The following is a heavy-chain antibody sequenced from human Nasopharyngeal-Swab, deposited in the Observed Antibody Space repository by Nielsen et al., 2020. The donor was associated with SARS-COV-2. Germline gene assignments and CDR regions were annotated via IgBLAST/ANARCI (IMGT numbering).Heavy chain of an antibody. CDR3: ARARIAMIVVVNAFDI. D-gene: IGHD3-22*01. J-gene: IGHJ3*02. CDR1: GGSFSGYY. CDR2: INHSGST. Sequence: LRLSCAVYGGSFSGYYWSWIRQPPGKGLEWIGEINHSGSTYYNPSLKSRVTISVDTSKNQFSLKLSSVTAADTAVYYCARARIAMIVVVNAFDIWGQGTMVTVSS. V-gene: IGHV4-34*09.